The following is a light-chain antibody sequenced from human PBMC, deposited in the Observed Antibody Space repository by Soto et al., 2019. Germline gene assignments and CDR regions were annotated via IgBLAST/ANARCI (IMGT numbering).Light chain of an antibody. Sequence: QSALTQPASVSGSPGQSITISCTGTSTDVGGYNYVSWFQQHPGKAPKLIIYQVNNRPSGVSDRFSGSKSGNTASLTISGLQAEDEADYYCNSYTSTSAPYVFGTGTKVTVL. J-gene: IGLJ1*01. CDR3: NSYTSTSAPYV. CDR2: QVN. V-gene: IGLV2-14*01. CDR1: STDVGGYNY.